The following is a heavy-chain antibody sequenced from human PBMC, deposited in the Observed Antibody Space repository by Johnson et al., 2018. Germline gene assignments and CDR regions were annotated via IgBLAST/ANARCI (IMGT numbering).Heavy chain of an antibody. CDR3: AREDYNYGDGRFEY. CDR2: IWYDGSKK. CDR1: GFTFSSYG. V-gene: IGHV3-33*01. J-gene: IGHJ4*02. D-gene: IGHD5-18*01. Sequence: QVQLVQSGGGVVQPGRSLRLSCAASGFTFSSYGIHWVRQAPGKGLEWVAVIWYDGSKKYYAESVKGRFTISRDYSENTVYLQMNSLSAEDTAAYFCAREDYNYGDGRFEYWGQGTLVTVSS.